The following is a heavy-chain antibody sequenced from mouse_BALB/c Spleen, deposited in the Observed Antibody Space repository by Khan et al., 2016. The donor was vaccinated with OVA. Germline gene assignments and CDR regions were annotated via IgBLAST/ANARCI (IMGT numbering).Heavy chain of an antibody. CDR1: GFNIKDTY. Sequence: VQLKQSGAELVKPGASVKLSCTASGFNIKDTYMHWVKQRPEQGLEWIGRIDPANGNAKYDPKFQGKATITADTSSNTAHLQLSSLTSEDTAVYFCARDYCDVFVYWGQGTLVTVST. J-gene: IGHJ3*01. CDR3: ARDYCDVFVY. D-gene: IGHD1-1*01. CDR2: IDPANGNA. V-gene: IGHV14-3*02.